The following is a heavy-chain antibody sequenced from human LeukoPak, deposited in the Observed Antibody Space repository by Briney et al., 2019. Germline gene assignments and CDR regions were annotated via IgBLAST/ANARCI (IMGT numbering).Heavy chain of an antibody. CDR1: GDSISSYY. J-gene: IGHJ5*02. Sequence: PSETLSLTCTVSGDSISSYYWRWIRQPPGKGLEGVGYIYYSGRTNYNPSLKSRVTISIDTSKNQFSLKLSSVTAADTAVYYCARDHYDSSGNNWFDPWGQGTLVTVSS. CDR2: IYYSGRT. V-gene: IGHV4-59*13. D-gene: IGHD3-22*01. CDR3: ARDHYDSSGNNWFDP.